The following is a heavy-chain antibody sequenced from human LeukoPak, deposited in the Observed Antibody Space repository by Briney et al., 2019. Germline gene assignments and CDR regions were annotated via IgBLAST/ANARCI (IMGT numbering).Heavy chain of an antibody. J-gene: IGHJ6*02. CDR1: GGSFSGYY. D-gene: IGHD3-10*01. CDR3: ARADITMVRGARYYGMDV. CDR2: INYSGST. V-gene: IGHV4-34*01. Sequence: SETLSLTCAVYGGSFSGYYWSWIRQPPGKGLEWIGEINYSGSTNYNPSLKSRVTISVDTSKNQFSLKLSSVTAADTAVYYCARADITMVRGARYYGMDVWGQGTTVTVSS.